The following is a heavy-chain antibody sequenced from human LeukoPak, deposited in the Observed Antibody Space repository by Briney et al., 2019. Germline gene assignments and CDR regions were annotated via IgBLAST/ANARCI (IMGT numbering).Heavy chain of an antibody. V-gene: IGHV1-18*01. J-gene: IGHJ4*02. CDR2: ISAYNGNT. D-gene: IGHD5-12*01. Sequence: ASVKVSCKASGYTFTSYGISWVRQAPGQGLEWMGWISAYNGNTNYAQKLQGRVTMSTDTSTRTAYMELSSLRSEDTAVYYCARQRVDIVATIQRPFDYWGQGTLVTVSS. CDR3: ARQRVDIVATIQRPFDY. CDR1: GYTFTSYG.